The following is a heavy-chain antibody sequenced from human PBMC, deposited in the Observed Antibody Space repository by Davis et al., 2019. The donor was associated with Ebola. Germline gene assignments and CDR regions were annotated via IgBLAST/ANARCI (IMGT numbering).Heavy chain of an antibody. CDR1: GGSISSHY. CDR3: ARYGYCSGGSCRNWFDP. V-gene: IGHV4-59*11. Sequence: PGGSLRLSCTVSGGSISSHYWSWIRQPPGKGLEWIGYIYYSGSTNYNPSLKSRVTISVDTSKNQFSLKLSSVTAADTAVYYCARYGYCSGGSCRNWFDPWGQGTLVTVSS. J-gene: IGHJ5*02. D-gene: IGHD2-15*01. CDR2: IYYSGST.